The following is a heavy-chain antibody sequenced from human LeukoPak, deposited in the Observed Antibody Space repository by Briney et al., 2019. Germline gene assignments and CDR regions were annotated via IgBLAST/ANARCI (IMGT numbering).Heavy chain of an antibody. CDR2: ISYDGSNK. V-gene: IGHV3-30-3*01. CDR1: GFTFSSYA. Sequence: SGGSLRLSCAASGFTFSSYAMHWVRQAPGKGLEWVAVISYDGSNKYYADSVKGRFTISRDNSKNTLYLQMNSLRAEDTAVYYCAGDLGAAAPYWGQGTLVTVSS. CDR3: AGDLGAAAPY. D-gene: IGHD6-13*01. J-gene: IGHJ4*02.